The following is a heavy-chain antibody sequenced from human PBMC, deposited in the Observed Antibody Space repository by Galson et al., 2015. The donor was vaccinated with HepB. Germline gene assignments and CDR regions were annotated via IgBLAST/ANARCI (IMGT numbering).Heavy chain of an antibody. CDR2: IIPIVDVT. CDR1: GGTFSSYT. D-gene: IGHD4-11*01. J-gene: IGHJ3*02. Sequence: SVKVSCKASGGTFSSYTITWVRQAPGQGLEWMGRIIPIVDVTNYAQKFQGRVTITADKSTSTAYMELSSLRSEDTAVYYCARVKMTTVTTTAFDIWGQGTMVTVSS. V-gene: IGHV1-69*02. CDR3: ARVKMTTVTTTAFDI.